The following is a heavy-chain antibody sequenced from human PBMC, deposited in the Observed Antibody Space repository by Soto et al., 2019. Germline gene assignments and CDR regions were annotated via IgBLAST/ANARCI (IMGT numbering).Heavy chain of an antibody. J-gene: IGHJ6*02. V-gene: IGHV4-61*01. Sequence: PFETLSLTCTVSGGSVSSGTYYWSWFRQPPGKGLEWFGYIYYSGSTNYNPSLKSRVTISVDTSKNQFSLKLSSVTAADTAFYYCERAPLGHGSSWSHDYYYGMDVWGQGTMVTFSS. CDR1: GGSVSSGTYY. D-gene: IGHD6-13*01. CDR2: IYYSGST. CDR3: ERAPLGHGSSWSHDYYYGMDV.